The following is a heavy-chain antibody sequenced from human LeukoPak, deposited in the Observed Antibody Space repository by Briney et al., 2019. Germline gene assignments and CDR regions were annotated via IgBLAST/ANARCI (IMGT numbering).Heavy chain of an antibody. J-gene: IGHJ4*02. D-gene: IGHD3-22*01. Sequence: PSETLSLTCPVSGGSISSYYWSWIRQPPGKGLEWIGYIYYSGSTNYNPSLKSRVTISVDTSKNQFSRKLSSVTAADTAVYYCAGASYDSSGVHWGQGTLVTVSS. V-gene: IGHV4-59*01. CDR1: GGSISSYY. CDR3: AGASYDSSGVH. CDR2: IYYSGST.